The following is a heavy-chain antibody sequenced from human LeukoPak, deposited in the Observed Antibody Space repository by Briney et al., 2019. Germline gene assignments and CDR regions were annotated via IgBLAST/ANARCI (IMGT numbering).Heavy chain of an antibody. D-gene: IGHD3-9*01. J-gene: IGHJ4*02. CDR3: ARGKTDYDILTDAGYFDY. CDR2: IYTSGST. V-gene: IGHV4-61*02. CDR1: GGSISSGSYY. Sequence: SQTLSLTRTVSGGSISSGSYYWSWIRQPAGKGLEWIGRIYTSGSTNYNPSLKSRVTISVDTSKNQFSLKLSSVTAADTAVYYCARGKTDYDILTDAGYFDYWGQGTLVTVSS.